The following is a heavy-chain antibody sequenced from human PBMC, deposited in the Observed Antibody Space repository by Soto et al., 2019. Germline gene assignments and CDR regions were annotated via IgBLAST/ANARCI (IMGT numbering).Heavy chain of an antibody. D-gene: IGHD6-19*01. V-gene: IGHV1-69*06. CDR1: GGTFSSYA. CDR2: IIPIFGTA. J-gene: IGHJ4*02. CDR3: ARSMAGQWLVFRSFDY. Sequence: QVQLVQSGAEVKKPGSSVKVSCKASGGTFSSYAISWVRQAPGQGLERMGGIIPIFGTANYAQKFQGRVTITADKSTSTAYMELSSLRSEDTAVYYCARSMAGQWLVFRSFDYWGQGTLVTVSS.